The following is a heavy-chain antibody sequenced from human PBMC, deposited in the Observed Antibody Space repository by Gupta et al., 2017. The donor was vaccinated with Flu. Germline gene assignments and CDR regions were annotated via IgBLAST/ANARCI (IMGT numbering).Heavy chain of an antibody. Sequence: QFVQSGAEVKKPGASVKVSCTASGYSFTSYDMHWVRQAPGQRLEWMGWINAGNEKTKYSQKFQGRVTITRDTSASTVYMELSRLRSEDTAMYYCARRSSYYKYFDYWGQGTLVTVSS. V-gene: IGHV1-3*01. D-gene: IGHD5-18*01. CDR1: GYSFTSYD. CDR2: INAGNEKT. CDR3: ARRSSYYKYFDY. J-gene: IGHJ4*02.